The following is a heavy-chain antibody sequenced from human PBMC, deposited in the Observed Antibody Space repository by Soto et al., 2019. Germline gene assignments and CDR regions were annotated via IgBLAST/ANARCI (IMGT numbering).Heavy chain of an antibody. CDR2: IHTTDGT. V-gene: IGHV4-4*07. CDR3: ARALSSAAGLYFDF. J-gene: IGHJ4*02. CDR1: GASVTSPEHY. D-gene: IGHD6-13*01. Sequence: PSETLSLTCSVSGASVTSPEHYWTWIRQSPGKGLEWIGRIHTTDGTKYNPSLKSRVTMSTDTSNNQFSLKLSSLTAADTAVYYCARALSSAAGLYFDFWGQGTLVTVSS.